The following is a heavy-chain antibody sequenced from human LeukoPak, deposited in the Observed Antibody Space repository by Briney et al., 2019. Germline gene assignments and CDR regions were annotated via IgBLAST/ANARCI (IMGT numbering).Heavy chain of an antibody. Sequence: PSETLSLTCAVYGGSFRGYYWTWIRQPPGKGLEWIGEINHSGYTNYKSSLKSRVTVSVDTSKNQFALKLSSVTAADTALYYCARGPSIEPGILTGYYYFDYWGQGTLVTVSS. J-gene: IGHJ4*02. CDR1: GGSFRGYY. CDR3: ARGPSIEPGILTGYYYFDY. V-gene: IGHV4-34*01. D-gene: IGHD3-9*01. CDR2: INHSGYT.